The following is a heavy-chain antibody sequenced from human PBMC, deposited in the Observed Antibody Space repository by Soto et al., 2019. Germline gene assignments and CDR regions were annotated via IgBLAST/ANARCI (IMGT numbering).Heavy chain of an antibody. CDR1: GYTFTSYA. V-gene: IGHV1-3*01. CDR3: ARRLGHTPYGGYGMDV. Sequence: SAKLTCKEPGYTFTSYARHWVRRDPGQRLEWMGWINAGNGNTKYSQKFQGRVTITRDTSASTAYMELSSLRSEDTAVDYCARRLGHTPYGGYGMDVWGQGTTVTVSS. J-gene: IGHJ6*02. D-gene: IGHD4-17*01. CDR2: INAGNGNT.